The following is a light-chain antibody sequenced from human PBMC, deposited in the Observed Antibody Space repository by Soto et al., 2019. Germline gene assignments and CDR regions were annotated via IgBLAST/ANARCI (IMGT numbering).Light chain of an antibody. CDR2: EVS. J-gene: IGLJ3*02. CDR1: SSDVGGYNY. V-gene: IGLV2-14*01. CDR3: SSYTSSSTLAV. Sequence: QSVLTQPASVSGSPGQSITISCTGTSSDVGGYNYVSWYQQHPGKAPKLMIYEVSNRPSGVSNRFSGSKSGNTASLTISGLQAEDEADYYCSSYTSSSTLAVFGAGTTLTVL.